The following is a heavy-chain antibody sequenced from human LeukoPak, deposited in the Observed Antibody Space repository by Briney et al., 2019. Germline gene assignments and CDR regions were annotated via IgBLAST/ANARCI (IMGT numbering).Heavy chain of an antibody. D-gene: IGHD4-17*01. CDR2: LSSSGGST. V-gene: IGHV3-23*01. J-gene: IGHJ4*02. CDR1: GFFFSNYD. CDR3: ARGVTVTTDF. Sequence: SGGSLRLSCVASGFFFSNYDMNWVRQAPGKGLEWVSGLSSSGGSTFYADPVKGRFTISRDNSKNTVYLQMNGLRGEDTAIYYCARGVTVTTDFWGQGTLVTVSS.